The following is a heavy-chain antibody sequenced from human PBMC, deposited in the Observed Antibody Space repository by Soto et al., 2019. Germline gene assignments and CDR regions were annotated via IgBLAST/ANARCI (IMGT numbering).Heavy chain of an antibody. V-gene: IGHV3-33*05. CDR2: TSYDGSNN. CDR1: GFTFRSYV. CDR3: ARWGTTGGLDV. D-gene: IGHD3-16*01. J-gene: IGHJ4*02. Sequence: QVQLVESGGGVVQPGTSLRLSCVGSGFTFRSYVIHWVRQAPGKGLEWVALTSYDGSNNFYRDSVKGRFTISRHNSRNTVELQMDSLRFENTALYNCARWGTTGGLDVWGQGTLVSVSS.